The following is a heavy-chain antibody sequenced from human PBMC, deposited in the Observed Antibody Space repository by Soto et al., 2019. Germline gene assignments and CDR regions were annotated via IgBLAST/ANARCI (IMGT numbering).Heavy chain of an antibody. CDR1: GFIFSNYN. D-gene: IGHD3-3*01. J-gene: IGHJ4*02. V-gene: IGHV3-48*01. CDR2: ISSGSTTI. CDR3: AGPIDFWSGYYDC. Sequence: GGSLRLSCAASGFIFSNYNMNWVRQAPGKGLEWVSYISSGSTTIYYADSVKGRFTISRDNVKNSLYLQMNSLRAEDTAVYYCAGPIDFWSGYYDCWGQGTLVTVSS.